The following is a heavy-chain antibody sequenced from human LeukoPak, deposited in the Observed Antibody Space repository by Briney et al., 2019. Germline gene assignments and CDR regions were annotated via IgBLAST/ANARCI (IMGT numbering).Heavy chain of an antibody. CDR3: AREAREPDGDSSGYFDY. J-gene: IGHJ4*02. CDR2: IYYSGST. V-gene: IGHV4-59*01. D-gene: IGHD3-22*01. CDR1: GGSISSYY. Sequence: SETLSLTCTVSGGSISSYYWSWIRQPPGKGLEWIGYIYYSGSTNYNPSLKGRVTISVDTSKNQFSLKLSSVTAADTAVYYCAREAREPDGDSSGYFDYWGQGTLVTVSS.